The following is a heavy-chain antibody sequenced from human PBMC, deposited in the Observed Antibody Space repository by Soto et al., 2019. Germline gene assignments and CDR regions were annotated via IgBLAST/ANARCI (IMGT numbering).Heavy chain of an antibody. CDR3: ARHQIYCSGGRCYSPIAFDI. V-gene: IGHV5-51*01. D-gene: IGHD2-15*01. J-gene: IGHJ3*02. CDR1: GYSFTSYW. CDR2: IYPGDSDT. Sequence: PGESLKISCKGSGYSFTSYWIGWARQMPGKGLEWMGIIYPGDSDTRYSPSFQGQVTISADKSVSTAYLQWSSLKASDTAMYYCARHQIYCSGGRCYSPIAFDIWGQGTMVTVSS.